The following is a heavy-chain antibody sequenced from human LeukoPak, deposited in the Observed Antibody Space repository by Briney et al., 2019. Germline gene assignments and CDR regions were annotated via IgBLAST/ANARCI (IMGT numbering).Heavy chain of an antibody. D-gene: IGHD2-2*01. J-gene: IGHJ4*02. Sequence: ASVKVSCKASGYTFTGYYMHWVRQAPGQGLEWMGWINPNSGGTNYAQKFQGRVTMTRDTSISTAYMELSRLRSDDTAVYYCARVAGCSSTSCHYFDCWGQGTLVTVSS. CDR1: GYTFTGYY. V-gene: IGHV1-2*02. CDR2: INPNSGGT. CDR3: ARVAGCSSTSCHYFDC.